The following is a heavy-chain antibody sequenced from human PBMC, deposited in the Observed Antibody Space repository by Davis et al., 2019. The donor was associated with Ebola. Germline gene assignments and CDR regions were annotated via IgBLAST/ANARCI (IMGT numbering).Heavy chain of an antibody. CDR2: ISYNGNYQ. J-gene: IGHJ6*02. CDR1: GFTFSSYA. V-gene: IGHV3-30*03. D-gene: IGHD2-2*01. Sequence: GESLKISCAASGFTFSSYAMSWVRQAPGKGLEWVALISYNGNYQYYADSVKGRFTISRDNSKNMVYLQMNSLRDEDTAVYYCARVNAYHVDVWGQGTTVTVS. CDR3: ARVNAYHVDV.